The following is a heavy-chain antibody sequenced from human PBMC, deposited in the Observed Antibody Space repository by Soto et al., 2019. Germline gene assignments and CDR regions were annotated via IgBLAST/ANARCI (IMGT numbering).Heavy chain of an antibody. CDR2: IYTSGST. Sequence: PSETLSLTCTVSGGSISSYYWSWIRQPAGKGLEWIGRIYTSGSTNYNPSLKSRVTTSVDTSKNQFSLKLSSVTAADTAVYYCARGGRYYYDSSGYYDRRGYFDYWGQGTLVTVSS. J-gene: IGHJ4*02. CDR1: GGSISSYY. CDR3: ARGGRYYYDSSGYYDRRGYFDY. D-gene: IGHD3-22*01. V-gene: IGHV4-4*07.